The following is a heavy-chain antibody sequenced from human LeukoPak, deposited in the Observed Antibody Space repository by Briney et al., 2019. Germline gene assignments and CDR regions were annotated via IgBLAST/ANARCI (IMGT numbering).Heavy chain of an antibody. CDR2: INAGNGNT. CDR1: GYTFTSYA. CDR3: ARGYSSGWEGYNWFDP. V-gene: IGHV1-3*03. Sequence: ASVKVSCKASGYTFTSYAMHWVRQAPGQRLEWMGWINAGNGNTKYSQEFQGRVTITRDTSASTAYMELSSLRSEDMAVYYCARGYSSGWEGYNWFDPWGQGTLVTVSS. J-gene: IGHJ5*02. D-gene: IGHD6-19*01.